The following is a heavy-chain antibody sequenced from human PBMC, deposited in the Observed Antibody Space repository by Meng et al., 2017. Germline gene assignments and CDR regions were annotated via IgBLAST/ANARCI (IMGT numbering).Heavy chain of an antibody. CDR2: IIPSSGDA. CDR3: ARDGGNYDFDY. J-gene: IGHJ4*02. Sequence: QVQLVQPGAEVKKPGASVKVSCKASGYTFTGYYMHWVRQAPGQGLEWMGRIIPSSGDANSAQKFLGRVTLTWDTSISTAYMELSSLRSDDTAIYYCARDGGNYDFDYWGQGTLVTVSS. D-gene: IGHD1-7*01. CDR1: GYTFTGYY. V-gene: IGHV1-2*06.